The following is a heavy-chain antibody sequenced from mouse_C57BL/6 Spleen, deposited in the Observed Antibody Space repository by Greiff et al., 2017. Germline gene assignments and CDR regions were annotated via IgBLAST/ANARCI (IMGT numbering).Heavy chain of an antibody. CDR1: GYTFTSYW. CDR2: IHPNSGST. V-gene: IGHV1-64*01. CDR3: ARGYSNYYAMDY. J-gene: IGHJ4*01. Sequence: QVQLQQPGAELVKPGASVKLSCKASGYTFTSYWMHWVKQRPGQGLEWIGMIHPNSGSTNYNEKFKSKATLTVDKSSSTAYMQLSSLTSEDSAVYYCARGYSNYYAMDYGGQGTSVTVSS. D-gene: IGHD2-5*01.